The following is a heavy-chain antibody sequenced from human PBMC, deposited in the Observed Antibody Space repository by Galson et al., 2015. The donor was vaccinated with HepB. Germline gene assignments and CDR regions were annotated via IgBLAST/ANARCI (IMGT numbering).Heavy chain of an antibody. V-gene: IGHV3-7*01. Sequence: SLRLSCAVSGFPFSRNWMTWVRQAPGKGLEWVATMKQDGSGKFYVGSVKGRFTISRDNAKNSLYLQMNSLRVEDTAVYYCARDDDFWGQGTPVTVSS. CDR1: GFPFSRNW. CDR3: ARDDDF. J-gene: IGHJ4*02. CDR2: MKQDGSGK.